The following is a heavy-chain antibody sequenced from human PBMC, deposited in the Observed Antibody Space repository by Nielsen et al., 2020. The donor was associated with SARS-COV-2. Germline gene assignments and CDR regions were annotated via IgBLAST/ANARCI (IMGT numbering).Heavy chain of an antibody. CDR1: GFTFSNYG. D-gene: IGHD3-9*01. V-gene: IGHV3-74*01. CDR3: ARGDFDPDY. Sequence: GESLKVSCAASGFTFSNYGMNWVRQIPGKGLAWVAHINSDGSKANYAESVKGRFTISRDNAKNTLFLQMNSLRAEDTGVYYCARGDFDPDYWGQGTLVTVSS. J-gene: IGHJ4*02. CDR2: INSDGSKA.